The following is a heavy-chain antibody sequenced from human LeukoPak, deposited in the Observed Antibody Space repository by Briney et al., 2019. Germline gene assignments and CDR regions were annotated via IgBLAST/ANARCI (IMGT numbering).Heavy chain of an antibody. Sequence: EGSLRLSCAASGFTLTSYEMNWVRLAPGKGLEWISYISRTGNSIYYADSVKGRFTVSRDSAKNSLYLQMNSLRAEDTAVYYCARGPYSSNWYVDYWGQGTLVTVAS. D-gene: IGHD6-13*01. CDR2: ISRTGNSI. V-gene: IGHV3-48*03. J-gene: IGHJ4*02. CDR3: ARGPYSSNWYVDY. CDR1: GFTLTSYE.